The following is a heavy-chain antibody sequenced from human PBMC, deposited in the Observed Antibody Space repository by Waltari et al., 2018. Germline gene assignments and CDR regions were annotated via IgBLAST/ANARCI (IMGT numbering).Heavy chain of an antibody. D-gene: IGHD3-10*01. CDR1: GPSISTNY. J-gene: IGHJ4*02. V-gene: IGHV4-59*12. Sequence: QLQLQEWGPGLVKPSETLSLTCAVSGPSISTNYWAWVRQAPGGGLEWIGRFSGIDGSIDYNPSLKSRVTISADTSRNQISLKVTSVTAADTARYYCTESWSCAKWGQGVLVTVTS. CDR3: TESWSCAK. CDR2: SGIDGSI.